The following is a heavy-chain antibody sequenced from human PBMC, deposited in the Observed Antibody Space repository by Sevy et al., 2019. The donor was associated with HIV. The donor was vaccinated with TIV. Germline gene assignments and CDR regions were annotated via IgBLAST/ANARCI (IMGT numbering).Heavy chain of an antibody. CDR3: ARERSYYDSSDGFYYYYMNV. Sequence: GGSLRLSCAASGFTFSDHYMDWVRQAPGKGLEWVGRTRNKANSYTTEYAASVKGRFAISRDDSKNSLYLQMDSLKTEDTAVYYWARERSYYDSSDGFYYYYMNVWGKGTTVTVSS. CDR2: TRNKANSYTT. CDR1: GFTFSDHY. J-gene: IGHJ6*03. D-gene: IGHD3-22*01. V-gene: IGHV3-72*01.